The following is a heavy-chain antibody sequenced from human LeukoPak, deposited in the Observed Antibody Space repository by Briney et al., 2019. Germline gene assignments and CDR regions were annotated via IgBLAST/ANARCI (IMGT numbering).Heavy chain of an antibody. Sequence: SETLSLTCTVSGGSISSYHWSWIRQPPGKGLEWIGYIYYSGSTNYNPSLKSRVTISVDTSKNQFSLKLSSVTAADTAVYYCARKLAAAGRYFDYWGQRTLVTVSS. CDR3: ARKLAAAGRYFDY. V-gene: IGHV4-59*01. D-gene: IGHD6-25*01. CDR1: GGSISSYH. CDR2: IYYSGST. J-gene: IGHJ4*02.